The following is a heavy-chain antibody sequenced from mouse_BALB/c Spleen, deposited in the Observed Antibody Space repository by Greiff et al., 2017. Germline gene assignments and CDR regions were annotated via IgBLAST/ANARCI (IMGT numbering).Heavy chain of an antibody. J-gene: IGHJ4*01. Sequence: VKLMESGPGLVAPSQSLSITCTVSGFSFTGYGVNWVRQPPGKGLEWLGVIWAGGSTNYNSALMSRLSISKDNSKSQVFLKMNSRQTDDTAMYYCARDHQGDAMDYWGQGTSVTVSS. CDR3: ARDHQGDAMDY. CDR1: GFSFTGYG. V-gene: IGHV2-9*02. CDR2: IWAGGST.